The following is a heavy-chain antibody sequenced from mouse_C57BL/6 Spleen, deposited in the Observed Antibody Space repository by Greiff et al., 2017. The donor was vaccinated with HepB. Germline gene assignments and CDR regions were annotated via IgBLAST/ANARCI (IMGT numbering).Heavy chain of an antibody. CDR2: ISNGGGST. CDR1: GFTFSDYY. V-gene: IGHV5-12*01. J-gene: IGHJ2*01. Sequence: EVKLVESGGGLVQPGGSLKLSCAASGFTFSDYYMYWVRQTPEKRLEWVAYISNGGGSTYYPDTVKGRFTISRDNAKNTLYLQMSRLKSEDTAMYYCARRGYQYYFDYWGQGTTLTVSS. D-gene: IGHD2-2*01. CDR3: ARRGYQYYFDY.